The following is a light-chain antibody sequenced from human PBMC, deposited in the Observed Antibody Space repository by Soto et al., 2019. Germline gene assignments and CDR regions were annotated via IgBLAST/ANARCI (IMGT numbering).Light chain of an antibody. CDR1: QSVSSSY. V-gene: IGKV3-20*01. CDR3: QQYGSSHT. CDR2: GAS. Sequence: EIVLTQSPGTLSLSPGERATLSCRASQSVSSSYLDWYQQKPGQAPRLLIYGASSRATGIPDRFSGSGSGTDFTLTISRLEPDDFAVYYCQQYGSSHTFGGGTKVEIK. J-gene: IGKJ4*01.